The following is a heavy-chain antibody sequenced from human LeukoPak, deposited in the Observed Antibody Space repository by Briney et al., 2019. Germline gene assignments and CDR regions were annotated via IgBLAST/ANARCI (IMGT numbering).Heavy chain of an antibody. CDR2: ISSLSGTI. Sequence: GGSLRLSCAASGFTFSSYAMSWVRQAPGKGLEWVSYISSLSGTIYYADSVKGRFTISRDNAKNSLYLQMNSLRAEDMAVYYCAKDGGQGADYWGQGTLVSVSS. CDR3: AKDGGQGADY. J-gene: IGHJ4*02. V-gene: IGHV3-48*01. CDR1: GFTFSSYA. D-gene: IGHD3-16*01.